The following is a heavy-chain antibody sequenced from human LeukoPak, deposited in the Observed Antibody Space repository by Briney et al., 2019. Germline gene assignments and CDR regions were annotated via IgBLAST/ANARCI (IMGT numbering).Heavy chain of an antibody. CDR1: GFTFSNHG. Sequence: PGGTRRLSCAASGFTFSNHGMNWVRQAPGKGLEWVSYISSSSSTIYYADSVKGRFTISRDNAKNSLYLQMNSLRAEDTAVYYCARRGGSSFDYWGQGTLVTVSS. CDR3: ARRGGSSFDY. D-gene: IGHD6-13*01. CDR2: ISSSSSTI. J-gene: IGHJ4*02. V-gene: IGHV3-48*01.